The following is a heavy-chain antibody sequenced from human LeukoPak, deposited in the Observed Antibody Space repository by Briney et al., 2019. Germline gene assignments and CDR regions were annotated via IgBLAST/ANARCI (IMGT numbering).Heavy chain of an antibody. D-gene: IGHD6-6*01. CDR3: ARLVAARRNFDY. CDR2: INHSGST. J-gene: IGHJ4*02. V-gene: IGHV4-34*01. Sequence: SETLSLTCAVYGGSFSGYYWSWIRQPPGKGLEWIGEINHSGSTNYNPSLKSRVTISVDTSKNQFSLKLSSVTAADTAVYYCARLVAARRNFDYWGQGTLVTVSS. CDR1: GGSFSGYY.